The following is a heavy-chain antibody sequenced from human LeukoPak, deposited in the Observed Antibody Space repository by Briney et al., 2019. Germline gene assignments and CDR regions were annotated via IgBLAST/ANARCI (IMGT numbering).Heavy chain of an antibody. J-gene: IGHJ4*02. CDR2: IKQDGSEK. D-gene: IGHD2-2*01. V-gene: IGHV3-7*03. CDR3: ERRSSRRLY. Sequence: PGGSLRLSCAASGFTFSTYWMSWVRQAPGTGLDWVANIKQDGSEKYYVDSVKGRFTISRDNTKNSLYLQMNSLRAEDTSVYYCERRSSRRLYWGRGTLVTVSS. CDR1: GFTFSTYW.